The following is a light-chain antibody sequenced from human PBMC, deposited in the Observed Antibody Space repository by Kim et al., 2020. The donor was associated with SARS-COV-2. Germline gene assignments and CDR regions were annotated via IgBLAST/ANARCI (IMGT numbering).Light chain of an antibody. Sequence: IVMTQSPLSLPVTSGEPASISCRSSQSLLHSNGYNYLDWYLQKPGQSPQLLIYLGSNRASGVPDRFSGSGSGTDFTLKISRVEAENVGVYYCMQALQAPYTCGQEKKLEI. CDR3: MQALQAPYT. V-gene: IGKV2-28*01. CDR1: QSLLHSNGYNY. CDR2: LGS. J-gene: IGKJ2*01.